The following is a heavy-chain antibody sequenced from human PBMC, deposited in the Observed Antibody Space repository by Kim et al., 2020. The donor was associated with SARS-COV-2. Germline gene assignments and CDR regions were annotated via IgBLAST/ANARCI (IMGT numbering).Heavy chain of an antibody. D-gene: IGHD3-3*01. CDR3: AREGATIFGVVNYYYY. Sequence: SETLSLTCTVFGGSISSGDYYWSWIRQPPGKGLEWIGNIYYSGSTYYNPSLKSRVTISVDTSKNQFSLKVNSVTAADTAVYYCAREGATIFGVVNYYYY. CDR1: GGSISSGDYY. CDR2: IYYSGST. J-gene: IGHJ6*01. V-gene: IGHV4-30-4*01.